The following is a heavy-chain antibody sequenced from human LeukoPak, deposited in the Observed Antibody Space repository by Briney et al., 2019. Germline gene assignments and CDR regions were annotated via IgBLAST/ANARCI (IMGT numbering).Heavy chain of an antibody. V-gene: IGHV4-39*01. CDR3: ARAGATALRFYSLSPPTDAFDI. CDR1: GGSISSSSYY. J-gene: IGHJ3*02. D-gene: IGHD2-2*01. Sequence: SETLSLTCTVSGGSISSSSYYWGWIRQPPGKGLEWIGSIYYSGSTYYNPSLKSRVTISVDTSKNQFSLKLSSVTAADTAVYYCARAGATALRFYSLSPPTDAFDIWGQGTMVTVSS. CDR2: IYYSGST.